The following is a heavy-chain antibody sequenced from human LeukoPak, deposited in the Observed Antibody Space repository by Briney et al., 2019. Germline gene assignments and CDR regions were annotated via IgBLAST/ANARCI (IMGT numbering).Heavy chain of an antibody. Sequence: GGPLRLSCAASGFTFSDYYMSWIRQAPGKGLEGVSYISSSGSTIYYADSVKGRFTISRDNAKNSLYLQMNSLRAEDTAVYYCARGSLYDSSGYYYGYWGQGTLVTVSS. CDR1: GFTFSDYY. CDR2: ISSSGSTI. CDR3: ARGSLYDSSGYYYGY. J-gene: IGHJ4*02. D-gene: IGHD3-22*01. V-gene: IGHV3-11*01.